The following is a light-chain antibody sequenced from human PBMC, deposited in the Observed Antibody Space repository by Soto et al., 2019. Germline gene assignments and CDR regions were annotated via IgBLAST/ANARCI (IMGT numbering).Light chain of an antibody. CDR2: DAS. J-gene: IGKJ1*01. Sequence: EIVLTQAPATLSLSPEERATLSCRASQSIGLAIAWYQHKPGQAPRLLIFDASQRATGIPARFRGSGSGADFTLSISSLEPEDFAVYYCQQRTDRPPWTFGQGTKV. V-gene: IGKV3-11*01. CDR3: QQRTDRPPWT. CDR1: QSIGLA.